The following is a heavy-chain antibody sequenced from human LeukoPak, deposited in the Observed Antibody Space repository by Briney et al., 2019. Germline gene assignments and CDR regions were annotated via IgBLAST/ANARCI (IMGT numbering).Heavy chain of an antibody. V-gene: IGHV4-4*07. CDR3: ARGPPPDLDY. CDR2: IHPSGST. CDR1: GDSISSYY. J-gene: IGHJ4*02. Sequence: SETLSLTCTVSGDSISSYYRSWVRQPAGKGLEWVGRIHPSGSTNYNPSLKSRVTLSVDTSKNEFSLRLSSVTAADTAVYHCARGPPPDLDYWGRGTLVTVSS.